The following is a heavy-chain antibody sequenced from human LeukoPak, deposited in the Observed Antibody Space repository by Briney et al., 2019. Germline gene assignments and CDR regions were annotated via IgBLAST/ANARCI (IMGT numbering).Heavy chain of an antibody. D-gene: IGHD1-20*01. J-gene: IGHJ4*02. Sequence: GRSLRLSCAASGFTFSNYYVPCVRQPPGKGLVWVSRINSDGGDTGYVDSVKGRFTISRDNAKNTVYLQMNSLRAEDTAVYYCATFGFNWNLGYWGQGTLVTVSS. CDR2: INSDGGDT. CDR3: ATFGFNWNLGY. CDR1: GFTFSNYY. V-gene: IGHV3-74*01.